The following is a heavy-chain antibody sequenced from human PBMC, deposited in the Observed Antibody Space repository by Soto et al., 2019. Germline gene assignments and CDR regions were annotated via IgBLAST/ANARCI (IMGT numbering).Heavy chain of an antibody. CDR3: ARRHYLDFWRSHSYSNYDMEA. D-gene: IGHD3-3*01. Sequence: SETLSLTCAVSGGSISSDNWWTWVRQPPGKGLEWIGEVFHSGNTHYNPSLKSRVSFSVGKSKHQFSLRLGSVTASDTAVYYCARRHYLDFWRSHSYSNYDMEAWGQG. J-gene: IGHJ6*03. V-gene: IGHV4-4*02. CDR1: GGSISSDNW. CDR2: VFHSGNT.